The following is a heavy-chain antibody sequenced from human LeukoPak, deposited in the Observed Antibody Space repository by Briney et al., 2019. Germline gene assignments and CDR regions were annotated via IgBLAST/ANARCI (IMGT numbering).Heavy chain of an antibody. Sequence: PSETLSLTCTVSGGSISSSNYYWGWIRQPPGKGLECIGSVYYSGNTYYNPSLKSRVTISVDTSKNQFSLKLSSVTAADTAVYYCARQTIEDSSSWYRIIYYYYYMDVWGKGTTVTISS. D-gene: IGHD6-13*01. CDR1: GGSISSSNYY. J-gene: IGHJ6*03. CDR2: VYYSGNT. V-gene: IGHV4-39*07. CDR3: ARQTIEDSSSWYRIIYYYYYMDV.